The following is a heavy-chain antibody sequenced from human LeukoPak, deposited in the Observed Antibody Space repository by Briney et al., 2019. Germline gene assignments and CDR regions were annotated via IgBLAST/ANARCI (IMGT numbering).Heavy chain of an antibody. V-gene: IGHV3-48*04. Sequence: GGSLRLSCAVSGFTFSSYSMNWVRQAPGKGLEWVSYINSGSDTIYYADSVKGRFTISRDNAKNSLYLQMNSLRAEDTAVYYCARVTGGWYPKNFDYWGQGTLVTVSS. CDR2: INSGSDTI. J-gene: IGHJ4*02. D-gene: IGHD6-19*01. CDR1: GFTFSSYS. CDR3: ARVTGGWYPKNFDY.